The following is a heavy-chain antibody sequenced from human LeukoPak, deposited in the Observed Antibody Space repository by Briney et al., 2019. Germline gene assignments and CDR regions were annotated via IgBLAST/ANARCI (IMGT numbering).Heavy chain of an antibody. CDR1: GGSISSSHW. D-gene: IGHD1-26*01. CDR2: IYHSGIT. J-gene: IGHJ4*02. CDR3: ARGLVIAVTGWGQWELPPAGHDS. Sequence: SETLSLTCAVSGGSISSSHWWSWVRQPPGKGLEWIADIYHSGITNYNPSLKSRVTISIDKSKNQFSLKLSSMTAADTAVYYCARGLVIAVTGWGQWELPPAGHDSWGQGTLVTVSS. V-gene: IGHV4-4*02.